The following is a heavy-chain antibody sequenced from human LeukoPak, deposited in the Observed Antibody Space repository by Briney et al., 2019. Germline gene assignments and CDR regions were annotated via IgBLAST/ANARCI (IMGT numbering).Heavy chain of an antibody. V-gene: IGHV4-61*02. CDR2: IYTSGST. D-gene: IGHD2-2*03. CDR3: ARAGERGRNGYDDPFDI. J-gene: IGHJ3*02. Sequence: SETLSLTCTVSGGSISSGSYYWSWIRQPAGKGLEWIGRIYTSGSTNYNPSLKSRVTISVDTSKNQFSLKLSSVTAADTATYYCARAGERGRNGYDDPFDIWGQGTVVTVSS. CDR1: GGSISSGSYY.